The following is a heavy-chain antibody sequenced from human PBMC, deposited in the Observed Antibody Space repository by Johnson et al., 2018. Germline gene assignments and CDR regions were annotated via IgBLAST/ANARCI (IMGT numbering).Heavy chain of an antibody. CDR2: ISSSSSYI. D-gene: IGHD6-13*01. V-gene: IGHV3-21*01. J-gene: IGHJ3*02. Sequence: VQLVEYGGGLVKPGGSLRLSCAASGFTFSSYSMNWVRQAPGKGLEWVSSISSSSSYIYYAASVKGRFTISRAKAKNSLYLQMNSLRAEDPAVYYSGWYGRRGGPRGAFDISGQGTMVTVSS. CDR1: GFTFSSYS. CDR3: GWYGRRGGPRGAFDI.